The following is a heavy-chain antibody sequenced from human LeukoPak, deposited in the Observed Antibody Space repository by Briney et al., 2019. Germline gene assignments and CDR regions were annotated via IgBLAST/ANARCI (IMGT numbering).Heavy chain of an antibody. CDR1: GGSISSYY. Sequence: PSETLSLTCAVSGGSISSYYWSWIRQPPGKGLEWIGYIYYSGSTNYNPSLKNRVTISLDTPRNQFSLKLSSVTAADTAVYYCARDRSGASCYDYWGQGTLVTVSS. CDR2: IYYSGST. J-gene: IGHJ4*02. CDR3: ARDRSGASCYDY. V-gene: IGHV4-59*01. D-gene: IGHD2-15*01.